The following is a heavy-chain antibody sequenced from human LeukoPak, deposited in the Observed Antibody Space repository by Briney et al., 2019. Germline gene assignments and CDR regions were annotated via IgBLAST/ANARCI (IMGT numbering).Heavy chain of an antibody. J-gene: IGHJ4*02. V-gene: IGHV3-30*04. CDR2: ISYDGSNK. CDR3: ARKWGQNSFYDYVWGSYRLPPFDY. CDR1: GFTFSSYT. Sequence: PGRSLRLSCAASGFTFSSYTMHWVRQAPGKGLEWVAVISYDGSNKYYADSVKGRFTISRDNSKNTLYLQMNSLRAEDTAVYYCARKWGQNSFYDYVWGSYRLPPFDYWGQGTLVTVSS. D-gene: IGHD3-16*02.